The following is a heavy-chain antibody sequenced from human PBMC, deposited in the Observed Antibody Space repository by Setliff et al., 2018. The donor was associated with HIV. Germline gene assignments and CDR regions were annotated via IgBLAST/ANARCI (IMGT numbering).Heavy chain of an antibody. CDR2: IYYSGST. CDR1: GVSTSSSHYY. CDR3: ARSKTFYDFWGGYYTHGAFKI. D-gene: IGHD3-3*01. V-gene: IGHV4-39*01. Sequence: SETLSLTCTVSGVSTSSSHYYWGWIRQPPGKGLEWIGYIYYSGSTYYNPSLKSRVTISVDTSKNQFSLNLTSVTAADTAVYYCARSKTFYDFWGGYYTHGAFKIWGLGTMVTVSS. J-gene: IGHJ3*02.